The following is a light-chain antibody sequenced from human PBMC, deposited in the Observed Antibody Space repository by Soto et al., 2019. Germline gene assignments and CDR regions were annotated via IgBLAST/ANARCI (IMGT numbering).Light chain of an antibody. V-gene: IGLV3-25*03. J-gene: IGLJ2*01. CDR3: QSADSSGTYRV. CDR2: KNN. CDR1: ALPKEY. Sequence: SYVLTQPPSVSVSPGQTARITCSGDALPKEYVYWYQQKPGQAPVLLIYKNNERPSGIPERFSGSSSGTKDTLTISGVQAEDEADYYCQSADSSGTYRVFGGGTKPPS.